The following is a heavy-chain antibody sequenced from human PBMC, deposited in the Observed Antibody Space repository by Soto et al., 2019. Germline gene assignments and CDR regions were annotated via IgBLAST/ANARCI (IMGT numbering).Heavy chain of an antibody. V-gene: IGHV3-74*01. CDR1: GFTFSAYW. CDR2: ISDDGSTT. J-gene: IGHJ4*02. CDR3: TRGPRVSSTGTGAH. Sequence: GGSLRLSCGVSGFTFSAYWMHWVRQVPGKGLIWVSRISDDGSTTTYADSVKGRFTISRDNAKNTLYLQMNSLRADDTGLYYCTRGPRVSSTGTGAHWGQGTLVTVSS. D-gene: IGHD1-1*01.